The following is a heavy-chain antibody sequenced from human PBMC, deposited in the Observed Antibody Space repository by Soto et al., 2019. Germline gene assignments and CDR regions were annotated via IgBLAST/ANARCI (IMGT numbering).Heavy chain of an antibody. V-gene: IGHV3-33*01. CDR3: ARVFPYSYGEEMYLFDY. Sequence: GGSLRLSCAASGFTFSSYGMHWVRQAPGKGLEWVAVIWYDGSNKYYADSVKGRFTISRDNSKNTLYLQMNSLRAEDTAVYYCARVFPYSYGEEMYLFDYRGQRAPVPGSS. CDR2: IWYDGSNK. D-gene: IGHD5-18*01. CDR1: GFTFSSYG. J-gene: IGHJ4*02.